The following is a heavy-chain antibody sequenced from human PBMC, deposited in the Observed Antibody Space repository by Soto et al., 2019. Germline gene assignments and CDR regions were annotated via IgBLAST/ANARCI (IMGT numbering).Heavy chain of an antibody. CDR3: ARDWAKGYSYGREIYYYYGMDV. Sequence: SETLSLTCTVSGGSVSSGSYYWSWIRQPPGKGLEWIGYIYYSGSTNYNPSLKSRVTISVDTSKNQFSLKLSSVTAADTAVYYCARDWAKGYSYGREIYYYYGMDVWGQGTTVTVSS. CDR2: IYYSGST. V-gene: IGHV4-61*01. D-gene: IGHD5-18*01. CDR1: GGSVSSGSYY. J-gene: IGHJ6*02.